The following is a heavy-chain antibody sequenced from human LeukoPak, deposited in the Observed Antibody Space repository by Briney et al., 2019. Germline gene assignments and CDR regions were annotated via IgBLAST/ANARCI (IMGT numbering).Heavy chain of an antibody. J-gene: IGHJ4*02. CDR1: GFTFSSYS. CDR2: ISSSSSYI. D-gene: IGHD3-22*01. V-gene: IGHV3-21*01. Sequence: GGSLRLSCAASGFTFSSYSMNWLRQAPGKGLEWVSSISSSSSYIYYADSVKGRFTISRDNAKNSLYLQMNSLRAEDTAVYYCARDPPDYDSSGYYYPDYWGQGTLVTVSS. CDR3: ARDPPDYDSSGYYYPDY.